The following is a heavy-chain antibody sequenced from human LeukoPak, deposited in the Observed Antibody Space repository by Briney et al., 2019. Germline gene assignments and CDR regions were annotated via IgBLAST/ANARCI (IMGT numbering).Heavy chain of an antibody. V-gene: IGHV4-59*02. J-gene: IGHJ4*01. CDR3: ASRKLGNDY. Sequence: SETLSLTCTISGGSVSDYYWSWIRQSPGKGLEWIGYIYHTGSTSYSPSLKSRVTISAETSQNLFSLKLSSVNAADTAVYYCASRKLGNDYWGQGTLVTVSS. CDR1: GGSVSDYY. CDR2: IYHTGST. D-gene: IGHD7-27*01.